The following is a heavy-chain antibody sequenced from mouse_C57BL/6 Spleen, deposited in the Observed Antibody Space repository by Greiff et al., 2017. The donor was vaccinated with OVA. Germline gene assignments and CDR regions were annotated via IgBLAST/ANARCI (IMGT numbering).Heavy chain of an antibody. CDR1: GYTFTDYY. Sequence: QVHVKQSGAELVRPGASVKLSCKASGYTFTDYYINWVKQRPGQGLEWIARIYPGSGNTYYNEKFKGKATLTAEKSSSTAYMQLSSLTSEDSAVYFCARDPSIYYGNAMDYWGQGTSVTVSS. J-gene: IGHJ4*01. D-gene: IGHD2-1*01. CDR2: IYPGSGNT. V-gene: IGHV1-76*01. CDR3: ARDPSIYYGNAMDY.